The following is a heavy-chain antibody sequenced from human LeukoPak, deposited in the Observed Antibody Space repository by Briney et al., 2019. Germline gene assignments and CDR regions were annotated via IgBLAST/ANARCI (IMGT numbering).Heavy chain of an antibody. CDR1: GFTFSSYG. CDR3: AKGAGYSSGWYGEYFQH. CDR2: IRYDGSNK. J-gene: IGHJ1*01. Sequence: GSLRLSCAASGFTFSSYGMHWVRQAPGKGLEWVAFIRYDGSNKYYADSVKGRFTISRDNSKNTLYLQMNSLRAEDTAVYYCAKGAGYSSGWYGEYFQHWGQGTLVTVSS. V-gene: IGHV3-30*02. D-gene: IGHD6-19*01.